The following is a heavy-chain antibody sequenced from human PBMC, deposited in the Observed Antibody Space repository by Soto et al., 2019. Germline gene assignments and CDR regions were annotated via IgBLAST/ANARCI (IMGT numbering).Heavy chain of an antibody. Sequence: QVQLVESGGGLVQPGGSLRLSCAASGFTFSDYYMSWIRQAPGKGLEWVSYISSTGSTIYYADSVKGRFTISRDNAKNSLYLQMNSLRAEDTAVYYCARVLDSREWTIFGVVTYWYFDLWGRGTLVTVSS. CDR3: ARVLDSREWTIFGVVTYWYFDL. CDR1: GFTFSDYY. D-gene: IGHD3-3*01. J-gene: IGHJ2*01. CDR2: ISSTGSTI. V-gene: IGHV3-11*01.